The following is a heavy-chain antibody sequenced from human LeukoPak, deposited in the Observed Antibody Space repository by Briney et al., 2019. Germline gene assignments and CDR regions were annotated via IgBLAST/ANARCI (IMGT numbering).Heavy chain of an antibody. Sequence: GASVKVSCKASGYTFTGYYMHWVRQAPGQGLEWMGWINPNSGGTNYAQKFQGRVTMTRDTSISTAYMELSRLRSDDTAVYYCARCKSSSSWYLSSDLYFQHWGQGTLVTVSS. J-gene: IGHJ1*01. CDR2: INPNSGGT. V-gene: IGHV1-2*02. CDR1: GYTFTGYY. D-gene: IGHD6-13*01. CDR3: ARCKSSSSWYLSSDLYFQH.